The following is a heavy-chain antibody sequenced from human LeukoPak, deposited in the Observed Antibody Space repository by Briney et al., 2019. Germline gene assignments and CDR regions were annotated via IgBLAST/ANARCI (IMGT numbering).Heavy chain of an antibody. CDR3: ARGLPRWSSSWFDY. CDR2: INHSGST. J-gene: IGHJ4*02. Sequence: SETLSLTCAVYGGSFSGYYWSWIRQPPGKGLEWIGEINHSGSTNYNPSLKSRVTISVDTSKNQFSLKLSSVTAADTAVYYCARGLPRWSSSWFDYRGQGTLVTVSS. V-gene: IGHV4-34*01. CDR1: GGSFSGYY. D-gene: IGHD6-13*01.